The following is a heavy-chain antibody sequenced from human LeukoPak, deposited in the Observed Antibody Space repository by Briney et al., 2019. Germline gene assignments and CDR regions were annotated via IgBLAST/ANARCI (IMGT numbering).Heavy chain of an antibody. J-gene: IGHJ4*02. D-gene: IGHD1/OR15-1a*01. Sequence: PSETLSLTCSVSGVSISGYYWIWIRQSPGRRLEYIGSIFYRESFSYGGTTVYNPSLQSRVTISVDTSKNAFSLRLSSVTAADTAVYYCARQISGNKDYWGQGTLVTVSS. CDR3: ARQISGNKDY. CDR1: GVSISGYY. V-gene: IGHV4-59*08. CDR2: IFYRESFSYGGTT.